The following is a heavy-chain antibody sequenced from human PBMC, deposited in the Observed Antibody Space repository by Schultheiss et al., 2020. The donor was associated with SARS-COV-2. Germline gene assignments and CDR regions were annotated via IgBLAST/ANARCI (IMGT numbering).Heavy chain of an antibody. Sequence: SETLSLTCTVSGGSISSSSYYWSWIRQPPGKGLEWIGYIYYSGSTNYNPSLKSRVTISVDTSKNQFSLKLSSVTAADTAVYYCARGGSGSLLLDNWFDPWGQGTLVTVSS. J-gene: IGHJ5*02. CDR1: GGSISSSSYY. V-gene: IGHV4-61*05. CDR3: ARGGSGSLLLDNWFDP. CDR2: IYYSGST. D-gene: IGHD1-26*01.